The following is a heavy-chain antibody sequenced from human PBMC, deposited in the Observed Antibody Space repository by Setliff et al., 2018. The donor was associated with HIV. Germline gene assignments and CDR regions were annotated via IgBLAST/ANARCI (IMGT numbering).Heavy chain of an antibody. Sequence: ASVKVSCKASGYTFTNYYVHWVRQAPGQGLEWMGWINPNNGDTDYPQKFQGRVTMTRVTSITTAYIDLSGLTSDDTAVYYCVRGVTRDSSGYYRDEYFQYWGQGTLVTVSS. D-gene: IGHD3-22*01. CDR3: VRGVTRDSSGYYRDEYFQY. J-gene: IGHJ1*01. CDR2: INPNNGDT. CDR1: GYTFTNYY. V-gene: IGHV1-2*02.